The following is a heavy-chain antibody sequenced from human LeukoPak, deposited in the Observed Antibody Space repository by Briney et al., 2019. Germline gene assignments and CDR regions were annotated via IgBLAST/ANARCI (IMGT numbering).Heavy chain of an antibody. J-gene: IGHJ4*02. Sequence: ASVKVSCKASGGTFSSYAISWVRQAPGQGLEWMGGIIPIFGTANYAQKFQGRVTITADESTSTAYMELSSLRSEDTAVYYCAREKGLGHYYDSSGYLDYWGQGTLVTVSS. CDR3: AREKGLGHYYDSSGYLDY. CDR2: IIPIFGTA. D-gene: IGHD3-22*01. V-gene: IGHV1-69*13. CDR1: GGTFSSYA.